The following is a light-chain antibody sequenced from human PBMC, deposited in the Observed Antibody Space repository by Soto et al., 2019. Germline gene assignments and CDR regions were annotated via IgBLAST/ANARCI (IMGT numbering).Light chain of an antibody. Sequence: QSALTQPPSASGSPGQSVTISCTGTSSDVGGYNYVSWYQQHPGKAPKLMIYEVIKRPSGVPDRFSGSKSGNTASLTVSGLQAEDEADYYCSSYVGSNNYVFGGGTKVTVL. CDR3: SSYVGSNNYV. CDR2: EVI. V-gene: IGLV2-8*01. CDR1: SSDVGGYNY. J-gene: IGLJ2*01.